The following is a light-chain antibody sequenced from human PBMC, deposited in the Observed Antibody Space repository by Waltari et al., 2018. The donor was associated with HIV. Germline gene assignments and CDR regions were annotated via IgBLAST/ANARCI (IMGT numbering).Light chain of an antibody. Sequence: QSVLTQPPSVSAAPGQEVTISCSGSSSKIGSKFVSCYHNVPGAAPKLLIYDNNKRPSGIPDRFSGSKSGTSVTLGITGLQTGDEADYYCSTWDVSLGAGVFGGGTKLTVL. CDR1: SSKIGSKF. CDR3: STWDVSLGAGV. J-gene: IGLJ2*01. CDR2: DNN. V-gene: IGLV1-51*01.